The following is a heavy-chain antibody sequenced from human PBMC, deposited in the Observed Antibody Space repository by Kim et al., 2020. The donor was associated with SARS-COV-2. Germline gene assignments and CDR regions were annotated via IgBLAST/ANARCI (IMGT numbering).Heavy chain of an antibody. CDR2: ISSSGSTI. CDR3: ERGSFTPPMDYYGMDV. CDR1: GFTFSSYE. Sequence: GGSLRLSCAASGFTFSSYEMNWVRQAPGKGLEWVSYISSSGSTIYYADSVKGRFTISRDNAKNSLYLQMNSLRAEDTAVYYCERGSFTPPMDYYGMDVWGQGTTVTVSS. V-gene: IGHV3-48*03. D-gene: IGHD3-10*01. J-gene: IGHJ6*02.